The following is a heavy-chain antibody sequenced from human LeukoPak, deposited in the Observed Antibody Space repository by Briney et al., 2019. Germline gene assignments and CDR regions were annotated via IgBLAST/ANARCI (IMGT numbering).Heavy chain of an antibody. CDR1: GFTFSSYW. D-gene: IGHD5-18*01. Sequence: GGSLRLSCAASGFTFSSYWMSWVGQAPGKGLEWVANIKEDGSERSSVDSVKGRFTISRDNAKNSLYLQMNSLRADDTAVYYCARTSGYNSGTGNFDYWGQGTLVTVSS. CDR3: ARTSGYNSGTGNFDY. V-gene: IGHV3-7*03. J-gene: IGHJ4*02. CDR2: IKEDGSER.